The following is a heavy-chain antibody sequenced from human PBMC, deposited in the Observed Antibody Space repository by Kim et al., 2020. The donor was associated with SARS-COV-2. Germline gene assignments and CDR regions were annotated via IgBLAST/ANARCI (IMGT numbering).Heavy chain of an antibody. D-gene: IGHD3-9*01. J-gene: IGHJ3*02. CDR3: AKDYDILTDTNAFDI. V-gene: IGHV3-30*02. Sequence: DSVKGRFTISRDNSKNTLYLQMNSLRAEDTAVYYCAKDYDILTDTNAFDIWGQGTMVTVSS.